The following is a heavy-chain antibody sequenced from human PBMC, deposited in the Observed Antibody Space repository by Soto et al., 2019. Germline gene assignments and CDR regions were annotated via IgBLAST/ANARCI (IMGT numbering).Heavy chain of an antibody. CDR3: ARSVAVPGAHIDY. CDR2: VYYTGST. Sequence: QVQLQESGPGLVKPSETLSLTCSVSGGSISGSYWSCIRQSPGKGLEWLGYVYYTGSTNYSPSLRSRVSISVDTSKNEFSLGLSSVTAADTAVYFCARSVAVPGAHIDYWGQGTQVTVSS. CDR1: GGSISGSY. V-gene: IGHV4-59*01. D-gene: IGHD6-19*01. J-gene: IGHJ4*02.